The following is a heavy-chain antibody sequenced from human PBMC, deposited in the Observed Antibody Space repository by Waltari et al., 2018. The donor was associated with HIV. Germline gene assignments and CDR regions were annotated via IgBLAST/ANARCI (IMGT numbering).Heavy chain of an antibody. CDR2: INPDSGNT. CDR1: DYRFNEHD. J-gene: IGHJ4*02. CDR3: ARAVYGSSLNFLDY. D-gene: IGHD3-10*01. V-gene: IGHV1-8*01. Sequence: QEQLVQSGAEVKKPGESGKVLCKASDYRFNEHDLTLVRQAPEQGLEWRGQINPDSGNTESSQKFQGRVTMTRDTSTSTAYMELSSLRSDDTAVYYCARAVYGSSLNFLDYWGQGTLVSVSS.